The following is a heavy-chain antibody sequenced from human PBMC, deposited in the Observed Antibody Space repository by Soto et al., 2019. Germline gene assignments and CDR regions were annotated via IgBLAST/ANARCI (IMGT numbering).Heavy chain of an antibody. D-gene: IGHD2-15*01. CDR3: ARVIVVVVAATGTYYYYGIDV. V-gene: IGHV1-69*01. CDR1: GGTFSSYA. CDR2: IIPIFGTA. Sequence: QVQLVQSGAEVKKPGSSVKVSCKASGGTFSSYAISWVRQAPGQGLEWMGGIIPIFGTANYAQKFQGRVTINADESTSTAYMELSSLRSEDTAVYYCARVIVVVVAATGTYYYYGIDVWGQGTTVTVSS. J-gene: IGHJ6*02.